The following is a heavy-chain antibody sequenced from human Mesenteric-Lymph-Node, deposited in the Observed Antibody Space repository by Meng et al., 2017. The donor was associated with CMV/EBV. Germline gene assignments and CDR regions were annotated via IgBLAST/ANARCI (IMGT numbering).Heavy chain of an antibody. Sequence: KGSGYSFTSYWISWVRQMPGKGLEWMGRIDPSDSYTNYSPSFQGHVTISADKSISTAYLQWSSLKASDTAMYYCARHEDGYNPFDYWGQGTLVTVSS. CDR1: GYSFTSYW. D-gene: IGHD5-24*01. CDR2: IDPSDSYT. J-gene: IGHJ4*02. CDR3: ARHEDGYNPFDY. V-gene: IGHV5-10-1*01.